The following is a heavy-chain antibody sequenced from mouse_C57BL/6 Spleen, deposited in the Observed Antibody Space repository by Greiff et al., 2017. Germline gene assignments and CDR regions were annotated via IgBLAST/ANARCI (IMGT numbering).Heavy chain of an antibody. CDR1: GFTFSSYG. D-gene: IGHD2-5*01. CDR2: ISSGGSYT. J-gene: IGHJ4*01. Sequence: EVKLMESGGDLVKPGGSLKLSCAASGFTFSSYGMSWVRQTPDKRLAWVATISSGGSYTYYPDSVKGRFTISRDNAKNTLYLQMSSLKSEDTAMYYCARQDYSNYEDYAMDYWGQGTSVTVSS. CDR3: ARQDYSNYEDYAMDY. V-gene: IGHV5-6*01.